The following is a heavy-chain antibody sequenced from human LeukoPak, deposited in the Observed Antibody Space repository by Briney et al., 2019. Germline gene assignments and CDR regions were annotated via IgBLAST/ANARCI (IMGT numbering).Heavy chain of an antibody. CDR3: ARDATAMFDY. CDR1: GYTFTSYY. V-gene: IGHV3-33*01. CDR2: IWYDGSNK. Sequence: PGASVKVSCKASGYTFTSYYMHWVRQAPGKGLEWVAVIWYDGSNKYYADSVKGRFTISRDNSKNTLYLQMNSLRAEDTAVYYCARDATAMFDYWGQGTLVTVPS. D-gene: IGHD5-18*01. J-gene: IGHJ4*02.